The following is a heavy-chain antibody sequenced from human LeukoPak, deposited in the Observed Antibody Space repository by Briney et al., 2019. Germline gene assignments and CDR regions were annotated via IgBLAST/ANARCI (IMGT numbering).Heavy chain of an antibody. CDR3: ARNVNSSGWYYYYGMDV. V-gene: IGHV3-33*01. Sequence: GRSLRLSCAASGFTFSSYGMHWVRQAPGKGLEWVAVIWYDGSNKYYADSVKGRFIISRDNSKNTLYLQMNSLRAEDTAVYYCARNVNSSGWYYYYGMDVWGQGTTVTVSS. D-gene: IGHD6-19*01. J-gene: IGHJ6*02. CDR1: GFTFSSYG. CDR2: IWYDGSNK.